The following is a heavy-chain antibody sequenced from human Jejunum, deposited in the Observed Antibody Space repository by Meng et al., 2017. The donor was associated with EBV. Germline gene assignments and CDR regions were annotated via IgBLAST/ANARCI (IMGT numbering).Heavy chain of an antibody. CDR1: GGSISTDNW. J-gene: IGHJ4*02. CDR2: IHHSGST. D-gene: IGHD5-24*01. Sequence: VQRQASGPGLVMPSRTLSLTCAVSGGSISTDNWWSWARQPPGKGLEYIGAIHHSGSTKYNPSLKSRVTISVDKSNNHFSLKLSSVTAADTAVHYCARDRGVEDYWGQGTLVTVSS. CDR3: ARDRGVEDY. V-gene: IGHV4-4*02.